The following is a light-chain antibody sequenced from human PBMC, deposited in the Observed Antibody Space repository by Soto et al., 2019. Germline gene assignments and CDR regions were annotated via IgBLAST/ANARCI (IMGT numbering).Light chain of an antibody. CDR2: AAS. J-gene: IGKJ3*01. CDR1: QAIRND. CDR3: LQNSDYPPT. V-gene: IGKV1-6*01. Sequence: AIQMTQSPSSLSASVGDRVTITCRASQAIRNDLGWYQQKPGQAPKLLIFAASSLQVGVPSRFSGSGSGTDFTLTISSLQPEDFATYYCLQNSDYPPTFGPGTKVDIK.